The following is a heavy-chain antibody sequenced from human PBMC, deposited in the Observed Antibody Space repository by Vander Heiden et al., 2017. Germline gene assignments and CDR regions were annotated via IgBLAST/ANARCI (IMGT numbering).Heavy chain of an antibody. CDR1: GFTFSNYW. CDR3: AAFEFDY. Sequence: EVQLVESGGGLVQPGGSRRLSCAVAGFTFSNYWMHWVRQAPGKGRVWVSRINRDGSSTSYADSVKGRFTISRDNAKNTLYLQMNSLRAEDTAVYYCAAFEFDYWGQGTLVTVSS. J-gene: IGHJ4*02. V-gene: IGHV3-74*01. CDR2: INRDGSST.